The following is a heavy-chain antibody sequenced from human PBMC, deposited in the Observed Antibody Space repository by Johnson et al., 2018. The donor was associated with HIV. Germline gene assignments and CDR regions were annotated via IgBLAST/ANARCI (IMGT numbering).Heavy chain of an antibody. CDR3: ARAPGTAGGAFDI. CDR1: GFTFSSYW. J-gene: IGHJ3*02. D-gene: IGHD1-1*01. CDR2: IKQDGSER. V-gene: IGHV3-7*01. Sequence: EQLVESGGGLVQPGGSLRLSCAASGFTFSSYWMNWVRQAPGKGLEWVANIKQDGSERNYVDSVRGRFIISRDNAENSLYLQLDSLRVDDTAVYYCARAPGTAGGAFDIWGQGTMVTVSS.